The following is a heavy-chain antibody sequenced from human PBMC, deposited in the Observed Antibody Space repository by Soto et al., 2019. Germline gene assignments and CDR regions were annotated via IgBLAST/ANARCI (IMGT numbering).Heavy chain of an antibody. D-gene: IGHD3-10*01. V-gene: IGHV4-30-2*05. Sequence: PSETLSLTCAVSGGSISSVGYSWSCIRQPPGKGLEWIGYIYHSGSTYYNPSLKSRVTISVDTSKNQFSLKLSSVTAADTAVYYCARAGFGELSGVDPWGQGTLVTVSS. CDR1: GGSISSVGYS. CDR3: ARAGFGELSGVDP. J-gene: IGHJ5*02. CDR2: IYHSGST.